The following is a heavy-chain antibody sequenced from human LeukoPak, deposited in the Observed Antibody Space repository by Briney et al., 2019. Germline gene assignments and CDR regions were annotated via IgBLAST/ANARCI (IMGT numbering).Heavy chain of an antibody. Sequence: SETLSLTCTVSGGSISSGGYYWSWIRQHPGKGLEWIGYIYYSGSTYYNPSLKSRVTISVDTSKNQFSLKLSSVTAADTAVYYCARMSDSEWLSNWFDPWGQGTLVTVSS. CDR2: IYYSGST. CDR1: GGSISSGGYY. J-gene: IGHJ5*02. CDR3: ARMSDSEWLSNWFDP. V-gene: IGHV4-31*03. D-gene: IGHD3-3*01.